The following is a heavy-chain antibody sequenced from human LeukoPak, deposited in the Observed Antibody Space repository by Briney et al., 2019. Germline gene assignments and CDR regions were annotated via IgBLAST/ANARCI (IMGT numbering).Heavy chain of an antibody. V-gene: IGHV3-74*01. J-gene: IGHJ3*01. CDR2: IYSDGSDT. D-gene: IGHD3-10*01. CDR3: ATDSGHAFYY. CDR1: GFTFSTAW. Sequence: GGSLRLSCAASGFTFSTAWMHWVRQAPGKGLVWVSRIYSDGSDTTYADSVKGRFTISRDNAKNTVYLQMNSLRVEDTAVYYCATDSGHAFYYWGQGTMVTVSS.